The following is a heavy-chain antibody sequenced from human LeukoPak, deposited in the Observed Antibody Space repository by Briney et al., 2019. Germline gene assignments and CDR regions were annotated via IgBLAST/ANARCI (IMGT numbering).Heavy chain of an antibody. Sequence: ASVKVSCKASGYTFTSYGISWVRQAPGQGLEWMGWISAYNGNTNYAQKLQGRVTMTTDTSTSTAYMELRSLRPDDTAVYYCARDAVAAAGTANWFDPWGQGTLVTVSS. CDR3: ARDAVAAAGTANWFDP. V-gene: IGHV1-18*01. J-gene: IGHJ5*02. CDR2: ISAYNGNT. CDR1: GYTFTSYG. D-gene: IGHD6-13*01.